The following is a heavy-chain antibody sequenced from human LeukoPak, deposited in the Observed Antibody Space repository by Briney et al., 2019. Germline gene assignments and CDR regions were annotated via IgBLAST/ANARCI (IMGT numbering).Heavy chain of an antibody. CDR3: ARDRGLLFDY. CDR1: GFIFSTYW. V-gene: IGHV3-74*01. J-gene: IGHJ4*02. CDR2: INSDGSGT. Sequence: PRGSLRLSCAASGFIFSTYWMHWVRQAPGKGLVWVSRINSDGSGTSYADSVKGRFTISRDNAKNTLYLQMNSLGAEDTAVYYCARDRGLLFDYWGQGTLVTASS.